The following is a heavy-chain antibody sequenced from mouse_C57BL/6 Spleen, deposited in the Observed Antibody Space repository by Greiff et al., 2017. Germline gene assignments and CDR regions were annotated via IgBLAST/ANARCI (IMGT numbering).Heavy chain of an antibody. CDR3: ARDIYYGSSYAMDY. CDR2: INYDGSST. J-gene: IGHJ4*01. V-gene: IGHV5-16*01. D-gene: IGHD1-1*01. CDR1: GFTFSDYY. Sequence: EVQRVESEGGLVQPGSSMKLSCTASGFTFSDYYMAWVRQVPEKGLEWVANINYDGSSTYYLDSLKSRFIISRDNAKNILYLQMSSLKSEDTATYYCARDIYYGSSYAMDYWGQGTSVTVSS.